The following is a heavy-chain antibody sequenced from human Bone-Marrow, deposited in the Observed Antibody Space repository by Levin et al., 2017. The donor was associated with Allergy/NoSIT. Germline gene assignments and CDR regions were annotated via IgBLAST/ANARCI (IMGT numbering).Heavy chain of an antibody. CDR1: GFALSFASYA. CDR2: ISYDGDDK. D-gene: IGHD3-16*01. J-gene: IGHJ4*02. Sequence: GESLKISCEASGFALSFASYAMHWVRQAPGKGLEWLGVISYDGDDKFYAASVKGRFTISRDNFKDILYLQMNSLNPADTAVYYCARDGGEGDYKFDYWGQRTLVTVSS. CDR3: ARDGGEGDYKFDY. V-gene: IGHV3-30-3*01.